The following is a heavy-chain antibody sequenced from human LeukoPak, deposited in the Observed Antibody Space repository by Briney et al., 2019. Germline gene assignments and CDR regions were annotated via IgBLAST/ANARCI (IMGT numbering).Heavy chain of an antibody. J-gene: IGHJ4*02. CDR3: ARALHYDSSGYLGY. D-gene: IGHD3-22*01. CDR2: ISSSGSTI. Sequence: GGSLRLSCAASGFTFSDYYMSWIRQAPGKGLEWVSYISSSGSTIYYADSVKGRFTISRDNAKNSLYLQMNGLRAEDTAVYYCARALHYDSSGYLGYWGQGTLVTVSS. V-gene: IGHV3-11*01. CDR1: GFTFSDYY.